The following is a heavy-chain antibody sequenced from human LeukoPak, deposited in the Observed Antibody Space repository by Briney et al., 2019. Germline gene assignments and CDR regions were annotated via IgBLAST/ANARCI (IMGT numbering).Heavy chain of an antibody. CDR1: GFTFRSYA. D-gene: IGHD2-8*02. V-gene: IGHV3-23*01. Sequence: PAGGSLRLSCAASGFTFRSYAMSWVRQAPGKGLEWVSAISGSGGSTDYADSVKGRFTISRDNAKNTLYLQMNSLRVDDTAVYYCARPIVLGTFDIWGQGTMVTVSS. CDR2: ISGSGGST. CDR3: ARPIVLGTFDI. J-gene: IGHJ3*02.